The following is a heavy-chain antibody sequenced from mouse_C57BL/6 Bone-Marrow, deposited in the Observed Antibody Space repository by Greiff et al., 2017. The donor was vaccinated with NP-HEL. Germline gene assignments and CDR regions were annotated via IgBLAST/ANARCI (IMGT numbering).Heavy chain of an antibody. CDR3: ARSGYYDYDDAMDY. V-gene: IGHV1-54*01. D-gene: IGHD2-4*01. CDR2: IDPNSGGT. J-gene: IGHJ4*01. CDR1: GYAFTNYL. Sequence: QVQLQQSGAELVRPGTSVKVSCKASGYAFTNYLIEWVKQRPGQGLEWIGRIDPNSGGTKYNEKFKSKATLTVDKPSSTAYMQLSSLTSEDSAVYYCARSGYYDYDDAMDYWGQGTSVTVSS.